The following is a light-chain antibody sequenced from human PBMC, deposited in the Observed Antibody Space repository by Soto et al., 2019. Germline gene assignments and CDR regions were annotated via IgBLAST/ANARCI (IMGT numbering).Light chain of an antibody. J-gene: IGKJ1*01. CDR2: DAS. Sequence: EIVLAQSPATLSVSPGERVTLSRRATQTIGNKLAWYLQRPGQAPRLLIYDASALPRGVPSRFIGSGSGTKCTLTIASLQPDDFATYYCQQYETFSGTFGPGTKVDI. CDR1: QTIGNK. CDR3: QQYETFSGT. V-gene: IGKV3-15*01.